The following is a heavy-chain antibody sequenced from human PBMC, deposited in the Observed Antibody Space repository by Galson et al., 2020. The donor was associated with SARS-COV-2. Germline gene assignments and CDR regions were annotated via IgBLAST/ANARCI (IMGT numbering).Heavy chain of an antibody. Sequence: GGSLRLSCAGSGFTFNTYDMHWVRQATGKGLEWVSVIGTAGDTYYLGSVKGRFTISRENAKNSFHLQMNSLREEDTAVYYCATGPTVPWYYFDYWGQGTLVTVSS. CDR1: GFTFNTYD. V-gene: IGHV3-13*01. D-gene: IGHD4-17*01. CDR3: ATGPTVPWYYFDY. J-gene: IGHJ4*02. CDR2: IGTAGDT.